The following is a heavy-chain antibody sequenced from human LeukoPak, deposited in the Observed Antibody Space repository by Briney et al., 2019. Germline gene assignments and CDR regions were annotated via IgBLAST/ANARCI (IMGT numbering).Heavy chain of an antibody. Sequence: ASVKVSCKGSAYTFTGYYMHWVRQAPGQGLEWMGLFNPNSGGTNYAQNFQGRVTMTRETYISTAYMELSKLRSDDTAVYYCARDSGEDSSEYLYYYYYMYVWGKGTTVTISS. V-gene: IGHV1-2*02. J-gene: IGHJ6*03. CDR1: AYTFTGYY. CDR2: FNPNSGGT. CDR3: ARDSGEDSSEYLYYYYYMYV. D-gene: IGHD3-22*01.